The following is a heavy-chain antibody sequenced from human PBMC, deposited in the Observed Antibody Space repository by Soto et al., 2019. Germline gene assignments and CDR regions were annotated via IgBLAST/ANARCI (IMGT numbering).Heavy chain of an antibody. CDR1: GYTFTNYG. Sequence: ASVKVSCKASGYTFTNYGISWVRPAPGQGLEWMGWISAYNGNTNHAQKLQGRVTMTTDTSTSTAYMELRSLRSDDTAVYYCARGPVSQYYYYGMDVWGQGTTVTVSS. J-gene: IGHJ6*02. CDR3: ARGPVSQYYYYGMDV. V-gene: IGHV1-18*04. CDR2: ISAYNGNT.